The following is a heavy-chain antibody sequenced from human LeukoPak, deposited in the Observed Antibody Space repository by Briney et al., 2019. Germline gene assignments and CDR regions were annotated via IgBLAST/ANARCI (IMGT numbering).Heavy chain of an antibody. D-gene: IGHD3-3*01. V-gene: IGHV3-30*18. CDR3: AKDRTIFGVARPDS. J-gene: IGHJ4*02. Sequence: PGGSLRLSCAASGFTFSSYGMHWVRQAPGKGLEWVAVISYDGSNKYYADSVKGRFTISRDNSKNTLYLQMNSLRAEDTAVYYCAKDRTIFGVARPDSWGQGTLVTVSS. CDR1: GFTFSSYG. CDR2: ISYDGSNK.